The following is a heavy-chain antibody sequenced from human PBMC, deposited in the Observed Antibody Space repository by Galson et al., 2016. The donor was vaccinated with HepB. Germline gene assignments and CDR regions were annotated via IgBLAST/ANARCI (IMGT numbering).Heavy chain of an antibody. CDR2: ISYDGKTF. D-gene: IGHD4-11*01. Sequence: SLRLSCAASRFIFSDYAMFWVRQAPGKGLEWLAFISYDGKTFHYADSVKGRFTISRDNSNNTLFLEMTSLIIEDTAVYYCAREQTTVTTNFGMSVWGQGTTVTVSS. CDR1: RFIFSDYA. CDR3: AREQTTVTTNFGMSV. V-gene: IGHV3-30*04. J-gene: IGHJ6*02.